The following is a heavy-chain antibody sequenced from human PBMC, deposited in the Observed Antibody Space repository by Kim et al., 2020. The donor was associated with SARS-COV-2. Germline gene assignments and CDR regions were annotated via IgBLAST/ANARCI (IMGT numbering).Heavy chain of an antibody. V-gene: IGHV4-59*01. J-gene: IGHJ6*02. CDR3: ARGSGPSSGLYYGMDV. Sequence: SETLSLTCTVSGGSISSYYWSWIRQPPGKGLEWIGYIYYSGSTNYNPSLKSRVTISVDTSKNQFSLKLSSVTAADTAVYYCARGSGPSSGLYYGMDVWGQGTTVTVSS. D-gene: IGHD6-25*01. CDR1: GGSISSYY. CDR2: IYYSGST.